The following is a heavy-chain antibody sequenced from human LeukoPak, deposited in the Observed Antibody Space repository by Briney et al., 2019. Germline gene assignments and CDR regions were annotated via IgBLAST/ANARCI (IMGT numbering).Heavy chain of an antibody. J-gene: IGHJ4*02. D-gene: IGHD3-10*02. CDR2: INHSGST. CDR1: GGSFSGYY. V-gene: IGHV4-34*01. CDR3: ARAYGRTGSYFDY. Sequence: PSETLSLTCAVYGGSFSGYYWSWIRQPPGKGLEWIGEINHSGSTNYNPSLKSRVTISVDTSKNQFSLKLSSVTAADTVVYYCARAYGRTGSYFDYWGQGTLATVSS.